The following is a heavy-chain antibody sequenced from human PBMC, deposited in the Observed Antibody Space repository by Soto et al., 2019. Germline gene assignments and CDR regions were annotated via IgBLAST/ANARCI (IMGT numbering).Heavy chain of an antibody. CDR1: GGSISSSSYY. Sequence: PSETLSLTCTVSGGSISSSSYYWGWIRQPPGKGLEWIGSIYYSGSTYYNPSLKSRVTISVDTSKNQFSLKLSSVTAADTAVYYCASAVRLPIFFDYWGQGTLVTVSS. CDR3: ASAVRLPIFFDY. CDR2: IYYSGST. J-gene: IGHJ4*02. V-gene: IGHV4-39*07. D-gene: IGHD3-10*01.